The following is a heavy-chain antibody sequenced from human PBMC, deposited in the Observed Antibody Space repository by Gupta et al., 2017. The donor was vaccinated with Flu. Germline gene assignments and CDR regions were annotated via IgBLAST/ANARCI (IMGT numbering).Heavy chain of an antibody. J-gene: IGHJ6*02. D-gene: IGHD3-22*01. CDR2: INHSGST. Sequence: QVQLQQWGAGLLKPSETLSLTCAVYGGSFSGYYWSLIRQPPGKGLEWIGEINHSGSTNYNPSLKSRVTISVDTSKNQFSLKLSSVTAADTAVYYCARVFGDYYDSSGYYNYYYYGMDVWGQGTTVTVSS. CDR3: ARVFGDYYDSSGYYNYYYYGMDV. V-gene: IGHV4-34*01. CDR1: GGSFSGYY.